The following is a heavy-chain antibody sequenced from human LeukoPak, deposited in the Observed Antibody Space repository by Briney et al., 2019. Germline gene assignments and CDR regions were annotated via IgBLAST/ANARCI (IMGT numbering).Heavy chain of an antibody. D-gene: IGHD6-13*01. CDR3: ARAVLVADNSRFDY. Sequence: GESLKISCQGSGYSFSDYWIGWVRQMPGEGLEWMGIIYPGDSDTRYSPSFQGQVTISADKSISTAYLQWSSLKASDTAMYYCARAVLVADNSRFDYWGQGTLVTVSS. V-gene: IGHV5-51*01. CDR1: GYSFSDYW. J-gene: IGHJ4*02. CDR2: IYPGDSDT.